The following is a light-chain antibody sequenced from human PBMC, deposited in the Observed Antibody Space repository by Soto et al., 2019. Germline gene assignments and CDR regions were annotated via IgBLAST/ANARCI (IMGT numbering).Light chain of an antibody. CDR3: QQLRMYPST. CDR1: QDIAIY. V-gene: IGKV1-9*01. CDR2: AAS. Sequence: DIEMTQSPSTLSASVGGRVTIACRSSQDIAIYLAWYQQKPGEAPKVLIYAASNLYGGVPSRFSGSGSGTDFALTITSLQAEDFATYYCQQLRMYPSTFGGGTKVDIK. J-gene: IGKJ4*01.